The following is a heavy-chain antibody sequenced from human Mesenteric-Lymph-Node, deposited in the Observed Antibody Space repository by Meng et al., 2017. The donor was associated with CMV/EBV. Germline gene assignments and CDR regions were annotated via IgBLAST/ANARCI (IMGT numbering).Heavy chain of an antibody. Sequence: CAASGFTFSSYGMHWVRQAPGKGLEWVAVIWYDGSNKYYADSVKGRFTISRDNSKNTLYLQMNSLRAEDTAVYYCARSPVAGGREIDYWGQGTLVTVSS. CDR3: ARSPVAGGREIDY. D-gene: IGHD6-19*01. V-gene: IGHV3-33*01. CDR1: GFTFSSYG. CDR2: IWYDGSNK. J-gene: IGHJ4*02.